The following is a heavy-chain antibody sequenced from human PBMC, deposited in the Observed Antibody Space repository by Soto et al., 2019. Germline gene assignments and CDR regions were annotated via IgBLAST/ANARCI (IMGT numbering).Heavy chain of an antibody. CDR1: GLDLSSYS. J-gene: IGHJ4*02. D-gene: IGHD6-19*01. CDR2: ISWNSGSI. V-gene: IGHV3-9*01. CDR3: ARDRFLIWAHAVAGNFDY. Sequence: LSCAASGLDLSSYSVHWVRQAPGKGLEWVSGISWNSGSIGYADSVKGRFTISRDNSKNTLYLQMNSLRAEDTAVYYCARDRFLIWAHAVAGNFDYWGQGTLVTVSS.